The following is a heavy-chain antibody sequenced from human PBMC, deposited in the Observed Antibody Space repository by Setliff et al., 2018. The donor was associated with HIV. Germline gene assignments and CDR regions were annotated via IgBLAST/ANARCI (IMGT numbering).Heavy chain of an antibody. J-gene: IGHJ6*02. V-gene: IGHV3-30*03. CDR3: ALGGYGIAAAGTIYYYYGLDV. D-gene: IGHD6-13*01. CDR1: GFTFSSYG. Sequence: PGGSLRLSCAASGFTFSSYGMHWVRQAPGKGLEWVAVISYDGSNKYYADSVKGRFTISRDNSKNTLYLQMNSLRAEDTAVYYCALGGYGIAAAGTIYYYYGLDVWGQGTTVTSP. CDR2: ISYDGSNK.